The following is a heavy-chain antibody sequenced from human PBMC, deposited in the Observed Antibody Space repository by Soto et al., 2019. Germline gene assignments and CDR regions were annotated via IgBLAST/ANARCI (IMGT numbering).Heavy chain of an antibody. CDR2: IYHSGGT. Sequence: QLQLQESGSGLVKPSQTLSLTCAVSGGSISSGGYSWSWIRQPPGKGLEWIGYIYHSGGTYYNPSLKSRVTKSVARSKNQFSLKLSSVTAADTAVYYCARAEGGIFDYWGQGTLVTVSS. V-gene: IGHV4-30-2*01. CDR1: GGSISSGGYS. J-gene: IGHJ4*02. CDR3: ARAEGGIFDY.